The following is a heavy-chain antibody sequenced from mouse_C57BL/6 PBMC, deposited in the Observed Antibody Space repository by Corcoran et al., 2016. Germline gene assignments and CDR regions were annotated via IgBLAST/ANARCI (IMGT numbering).Heavy chain of an antibody. Sequence: QIQLVQSGPELKKPGETVKISCKASGYTFTTYGMSWVKQAPGKGLKWMGWINTYSGVPTYADDFKGRFAFSLETSASTAYLQINNLKNEDTATYFCARRGGYYYGSSLYYAMDYWGQGTSVTVSS. CDR1: GYTFTTYG. D-gene: IGHD1-1*01. V-gene: IGHV9-3*01. CDR2: INTYSGVP. J-gene: IGHJ4*01. CDR3: ARRGGYYYGSSLYYAMDY.